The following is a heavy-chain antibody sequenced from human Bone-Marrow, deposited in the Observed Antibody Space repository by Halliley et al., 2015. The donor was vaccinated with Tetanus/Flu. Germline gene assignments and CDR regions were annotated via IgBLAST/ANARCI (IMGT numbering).Heavy chain of an antibody. J-gene: IGHJ6*02. V-gene: IGHV3-48*03. CDR1: GFNFNFFE. CDR2: ISSAGSVT. Sequence: SLRLSCAASGFNFNFFEMNWVRQVPGKGLEWISYISSAGSVTYYADSVEGRFTISRDNAKNSVYLQMNSLRAEDTAVYFCARSRVPAAGIAGYGMDVWGQGTTVTVSS. D-gene: IGHD6-13*01. CDR3: ARSRVPAAGIAGYGMDV.